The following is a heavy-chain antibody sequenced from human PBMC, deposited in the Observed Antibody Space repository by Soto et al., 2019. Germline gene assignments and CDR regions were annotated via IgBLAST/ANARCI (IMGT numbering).Heavy chain of an antibody. V-gene: IGHV1-3*01. D-gene: IGHD3-3*01. CDR2: INAGNGNT. Sequence: VKVSCKASGYTFTSYAMHWVRQAPGQRLEWMGWINAGNGNTKYSQKFQGRVTITRDTSASTAYMELSSLRSEDTAVYYCAREREDYYDFWSGYSSRYYYYYGMDVWGQGTTVTVSS. CDR1: GYTFTSYA. J-gene: IGHJ6*02. CDR3: AREREDYYDFWSGYSSRYYYYYGMDV.